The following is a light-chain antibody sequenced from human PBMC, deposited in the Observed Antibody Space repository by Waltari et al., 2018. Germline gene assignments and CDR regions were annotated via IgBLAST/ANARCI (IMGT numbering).Light chain of an antibody. CDR2: DAS. J-gene: IGKJ3*01. V-gene: IGKV3-11*01. Sequence: ELVLTQSLATLSSSPGERATLSCRASQSVSSYLAWYQQKPGQAPRLLIYDASNRATGIPARFSGSGSGTDFTLTISSLEPEDFAVYYCQQRSNWPPATFGPGTKVDIK. CDR3: QQRSNWPPAT. CDR1: QSVSSY.